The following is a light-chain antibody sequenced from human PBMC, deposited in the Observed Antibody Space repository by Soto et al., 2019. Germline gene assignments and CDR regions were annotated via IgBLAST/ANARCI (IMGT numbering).Light chain of an antibody. V-gene: IGLV2-8*01. CDR2: GVT. Sequence: QSVLTQPPSASGSPGQSVTISCAGTYNDVGDYNYVSWYQQHPGKVPKLLIYGVTERPSGVPGRFSGSKSGNTASLTVSDLQPADEAVYYCSSYSGSYSDVIFGGATKLAVL. CDR3: SSYSGSYSDVI. CDR1: YNDVGDYNY. J-gene: IGLJ2*01.